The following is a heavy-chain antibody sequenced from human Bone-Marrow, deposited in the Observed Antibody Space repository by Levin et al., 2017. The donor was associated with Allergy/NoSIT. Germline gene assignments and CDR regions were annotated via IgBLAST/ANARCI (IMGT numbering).Heavy chain of an antibody. J-gene: IGHJ3*01. CDR3: ATAGHTSGYADAFEF. CDR1: GSTFSRYV. Sequence: SCAASGSTFSRYVMHWVRQAPGKGLEWVAVISHDESSESYADSVKGRFTISRDNSKNTLYLQMNSLRDEDTAVYYCATAGHTSGYADAFEFWGQGTMVTVSS. V-gene: IGHV3-30*04. CDR2: ISHDESSE. D-gene: IGHD3-22*01.